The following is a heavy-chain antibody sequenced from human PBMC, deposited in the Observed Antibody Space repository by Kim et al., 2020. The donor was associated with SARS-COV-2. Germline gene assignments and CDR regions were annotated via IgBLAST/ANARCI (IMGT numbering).Heavy chain of an antibody. V-gene: IGHV3-49*03. D-gene: IGHD4-17*01. CDR1: GFTFGDYT. J-gene: IGHJ3*02. Sequence: GESLRLSCTASGFTFGDYTVSWFRQPSGKGLEWVGFIRSNAYGGTTENAAAVRGRFTISRDDSRSVAYLQMNSLKTEDTAVYYCTRLTWTTVVAGNAFDIWGQGTMVTVSS. CDR3: TRLTWTTVVAGNAFDI. CDR2: IRSNAYGGTT.